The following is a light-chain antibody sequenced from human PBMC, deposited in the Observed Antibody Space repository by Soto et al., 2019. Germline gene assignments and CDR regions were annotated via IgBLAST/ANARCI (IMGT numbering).Light chain of an antibody. CDR1: QTISNW. Sequence: DIQMTQSPSTLSASVGDRVTITCRASQTISNWLAWYQQKPGKAPKLLIYVASSLHSGVPSRFSVSGSGTEFTLTISSLQPDDFATYYYQQYISYSYTFGQGTKLEI. V-gene: IGKV1-5*01. CDR3: QQYISYSYT. J-gene: IGKJ2*01. CDR2: VAS.